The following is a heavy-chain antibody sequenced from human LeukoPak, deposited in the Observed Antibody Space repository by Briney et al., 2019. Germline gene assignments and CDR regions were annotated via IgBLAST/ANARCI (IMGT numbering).Heavy chain of an antibody. J-gene: IGHJ4*02. D-gene: IGHD2-15*01. Sequence: GGSLRLSCAASGFTFSSYAMSWVRQAPGKGLEWVSLISGSGGSTYYADSVKGRFSISRDNSKNTLHLQMNSLRVEDTAVYYCARDFCSAGSCYPDNWGQGTLVTVSS. CDR3: ARDFCSAGSCYPDN. CDR1: GFTFSSYA. V-gene: IGHV3-23*01. CDR2: ISGSGGST.